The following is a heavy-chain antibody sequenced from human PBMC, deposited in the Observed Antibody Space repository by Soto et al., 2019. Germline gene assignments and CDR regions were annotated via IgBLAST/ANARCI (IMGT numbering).Heavy chain of an antibody. CDR1: GFTFSSYA. J-gene: IGHJ3*02. CDR2: ISYDGSNK. Sequence: QVQLVESGGGVVQPGRSLRLSCAASGFTFSSYAMHWVRQAPGKGLEWVAVISYDGSNKYYADSVKGRFTISRDNSKNTLYRQMTSLRAEDTAVYYCARDVALDAFDIWGQGTMVTVSS. V-gene: IGHV3-30-3*01. D-gene: IGHD2-21*01. CDR3: ARDVALDAFDI.